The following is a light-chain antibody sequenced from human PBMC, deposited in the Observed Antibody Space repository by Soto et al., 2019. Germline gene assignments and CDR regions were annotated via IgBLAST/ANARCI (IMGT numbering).Light chain of an antibody. CDR1: QSISSW. V-gene: IGKV1-5*01. J-gene: IGKJ5*01. Sequence: DIQMTQSPSTLSASVGDRVTITCRASQSISSWLAWYQQKPGKAPKLLIYDASSLESGVPSRFSGSGSGTEFTLTISSLQPDDFATYYCQQYNKWPITFGQGTRLEIK. CDR3: QQYNKWPIT. CDR2: DAS.